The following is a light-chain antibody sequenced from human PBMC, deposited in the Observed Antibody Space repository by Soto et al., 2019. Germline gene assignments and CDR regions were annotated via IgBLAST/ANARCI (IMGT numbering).Light chain of an antibody. CDR2: DGS. CDR1: QSISGW. J-gene: IGKJ1*01. Sequence: DIQVTQSPSTLSAFVGDRVTITCRASQSISGWLVWYQHKPGKAPRLLMYDGSSLQTGVPSRFSGSGSTTEFTLTISRLQPDDCATYYCQQYSTFSLTFGQGTKVEVK. CDR3: QQYSTFSLT. V-gene: IGKV1-5*01.